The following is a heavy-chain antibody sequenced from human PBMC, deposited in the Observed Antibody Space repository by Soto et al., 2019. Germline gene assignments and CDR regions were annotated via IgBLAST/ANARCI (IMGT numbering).Heavy chain of an antibody. D-gene: IGHD2-2*02. Sequence: ASVKVSCKASGYTFTSYGISWVRQAPGQGLEWMGWISAYNGNTNYAQKLQGRVTMTTDTSTSTAYMELRSLRSDDTAVYYCARRNRYCSSTTCYTMYNWLDPWGQGTLVTVYS. V-gene: IGHV1-18*01. CDR1: GYTFTSYG. J-gene: IGHJ5*02. CDR3: ARRNRYCSSTTCYTMYNWLDP. CDR2: ISAYNGNT.